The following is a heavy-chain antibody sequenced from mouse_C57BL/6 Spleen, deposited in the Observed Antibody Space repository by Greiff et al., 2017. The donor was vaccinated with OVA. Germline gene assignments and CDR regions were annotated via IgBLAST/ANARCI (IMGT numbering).Heavy chain of an antibody. J-gene: IGHJ1*03. Sequence: VQLQQPGAELVKPGASVKLSCKASGYTFTSYWMQWVKQRPGQGLEWIGEIDPSDSYTNYNQKFQGKATLTVDTPSSTAYMQLSSLTSEDSAVYYCARSGDYGSSYVWYFDVWGTGTTVTVSS. D-gene: IGHD1-1*01. CDR2: IDPSDSYT. V-gene: IGHV1-50*01. CDR3: ARSGDYGSSYVWYFDV. CDR1: GYTFTSYW.